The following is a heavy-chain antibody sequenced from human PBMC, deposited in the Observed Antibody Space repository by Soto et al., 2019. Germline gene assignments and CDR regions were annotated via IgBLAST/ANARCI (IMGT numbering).Heavy chain of an antibody. D-gene: IGHD2-15*01. CDR1: GYTFTSYA. J-gene: IGHJ5*02. CDR3: AREPLCGGFCYDHWLDP. CDR2: SNIGNGNT. V-gene: IGHV1-3*04. Sequence: QVQLVQSGAEVKKPGASVRVSCRTSGYTFTSYAIHWVRQAPGQGLEWMAWSNIGNGNTKYSQKFQGRVTVSRDTSASTAYMVLSSLRSEDTAVYYCAREPLCGGFCYDHWLDPWGQGTLVTVSS.